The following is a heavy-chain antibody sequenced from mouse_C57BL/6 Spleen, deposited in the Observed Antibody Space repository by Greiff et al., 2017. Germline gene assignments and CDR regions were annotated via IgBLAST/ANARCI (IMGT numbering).Heavy chain of an antibody. V-gene: IGHV1-64*01. D-gene: IGHD1-1*01. CDR1: GYTFTSYW. Sequence: QVQLQQPGAELVKPGASVKLSCKASGYTFTSYWMHWVKQRPGQGLEWIGMIHPNNGGTNYNEKFKSKATLTVDKSSSTAYMQLSSLTSEDTAVYYCARKGSSDEYYAMDYWGQGTSVTVSS. J-gene: IGHJ4*01. CDR3: ARKGSSDEYYAMDY. CDR2: IHPNNGGT.